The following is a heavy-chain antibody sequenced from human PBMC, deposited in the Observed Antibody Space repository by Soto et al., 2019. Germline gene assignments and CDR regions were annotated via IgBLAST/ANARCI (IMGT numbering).Heavy chain of an antibody. J-gene: IGHJ6*02. D-gene: IGHD3-22*01. CDR1: GFTFSSYS. CDR3: ARFYYDSSGYLPSPYYYYYGMDV. V-gene: IGHV3-23*01. Sequence: GGSLRLSCAASGFTFSSYSMSWVRQAPGKGLEWVSAISGSGGTTYYADSAKGRFTISRDNAKNSLYLQMNSLRAEDTAVYYCARFYYDSSGYLPSPYYYYYGMDVWGQGTTVTVSS. CDR2: ISGSGGTT.